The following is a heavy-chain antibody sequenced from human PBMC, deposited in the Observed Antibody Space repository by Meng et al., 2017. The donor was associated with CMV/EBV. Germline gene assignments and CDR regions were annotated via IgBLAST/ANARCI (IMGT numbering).Heavy chain of an antibody. D-gene: IGHD6-19*01. CDR2: IGSSSRYI. CDR3: GGGSGWDLFDY. V-gene: IGHV3-21*01. J-gene: IGHJ4*02. CDR1: GFTFSSYS. Sequence: GESLKISCAASGFTFSSYSMNWVRQAPGKGLEWVSSIGSSSRYIYYADSVKGRFTISRDNAKNSLYMQMNSLRGEDTAVYYCGGGSGWDLFDYWGQGTLVTVSS.